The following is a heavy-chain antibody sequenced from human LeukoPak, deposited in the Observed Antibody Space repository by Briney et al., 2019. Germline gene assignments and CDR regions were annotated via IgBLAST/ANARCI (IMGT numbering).Heavy chain of an antibody. D-gene: IGHD2-2*01. CDR1: GFTFSTYW. J-gene: IGHJ4*02. V-gene: IGHV3-7*01. CDR2: IKQDGSDK. Sequence: GGSLRLSCAASGFTFSTYWMSWVRQAPGKGLEWMSNIKQDGSDKYYVDSVKGRFTISRDNAKNSLFLQMNSLRAEDTAVYYCARVRCSSNSCFPDYWGQGTLVTVSS. CDR3: ARVRCSSNSCFPDY.